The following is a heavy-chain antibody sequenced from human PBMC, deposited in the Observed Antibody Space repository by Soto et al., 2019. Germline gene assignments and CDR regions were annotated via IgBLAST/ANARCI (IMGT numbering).Heavy chain of an antibody. V-gene: IGHV4-30-4*01. Sequence: TSETLSLTCTVSGGSISSGDYYWSWIRQPPGKGLEWIGYIYYSGSTYYNPSLKSRVTISVDTSKNQFSLKLSSVTAADTAVYYCARAPIAIVVASKTWFDPWGQGTLVTVSS. CDR2: IYYSGST. D-gene: IGHD2-21*01. CDR1: GGSISSGDYY. CDR3: ARAPIAIVVASKTWFDP. J-gene: IGHJ5*02.